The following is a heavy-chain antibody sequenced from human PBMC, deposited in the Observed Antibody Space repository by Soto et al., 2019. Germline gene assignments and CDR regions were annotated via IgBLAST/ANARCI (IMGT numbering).Heavy chain of an antibody. CDR2: IYYSGST. CDR1: GGSISSYY. V-gene: IGHV4-59*08. J-gene: IGHJ6*03. CDR3: VSLSSSSFYYYMDV. Sequence: SETLSLTCTVSGGSISSYYWSWIRQPPGKGLEWIGYIYYSGSTNYNPSLKSRVTISVDTSKNQFSLKLSSVTAADTAVYYCVSLSSSSFYYYMDVWGKGTTVTVFS. D-gene: IGHD6-6*01.